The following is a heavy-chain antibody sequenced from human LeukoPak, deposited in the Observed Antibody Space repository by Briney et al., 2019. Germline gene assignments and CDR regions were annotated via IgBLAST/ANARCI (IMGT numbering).Heavy chain of an antibody. D-gene: IGHD5-12*01. Sequence: KAGGSLRLSCAASGFTFNTYNMNWVRQAPGKGLEWVSSISSSSSSYIYYADSVKGRFTISRDNAKNSLYLQMNSLRAEDTAVYYCAREHSGYDFPGRDYYYMDVWGKGTTVTVPS. CDR3: AREHSGYDFPGRDYYYMDV. V-gene: IGHV3-21*01. J-gene: IGHJ6*03. CDR2: ISSSSSSYI. CDR1: GFTFNTYN.